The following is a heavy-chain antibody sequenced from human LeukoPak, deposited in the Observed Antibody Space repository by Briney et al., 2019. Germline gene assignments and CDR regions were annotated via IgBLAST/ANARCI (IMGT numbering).Heavy chain of an antibody. D-gene: IGHD2-2*01. CDR1: GFTFSSYA. Sequence: GGSLRLSCAASGFTFSSYAMSWVRQAPGKGLEWVSSISSSSSYIYYADSVKGRFTISRDNAKNSLYLQMNSLRAEDTAVYYCAKRDQLLYAFDIWGQGTMVTVSS. CDR3: AKRDQLLYAFDI. V-gene: IGHV3-21*01. J-gene: IGHJ3*02. CDR2: ISSSSSYI.